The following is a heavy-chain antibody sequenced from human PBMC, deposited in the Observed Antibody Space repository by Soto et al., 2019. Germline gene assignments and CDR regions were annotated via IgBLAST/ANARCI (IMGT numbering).Heavy chain of an antibody. J-gene: IGHJ6*03. CDR3: ARGDCVGGSCYSLAGSFYYDMDA. Sequence: EVQLVESGGGLVQPGGSLRLSCAASGFTFSNYWMYWVRQAPGKGLEWVSRINSDGSVSSYADSVKGRLTISRDNVKNTLYLQMDSLRAEDTAVYYCARGDCVGGSCYSLAGSFYYDMDAWGKGTTFTVFS. CDR1: GFTFSNYW. CDR2: INSDGSVS. V-gene: IGHV3-74*02. D-gene: IGHD2-15*01.